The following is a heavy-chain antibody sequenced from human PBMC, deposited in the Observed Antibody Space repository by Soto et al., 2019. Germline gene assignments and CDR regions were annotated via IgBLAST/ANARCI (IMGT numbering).Heavy chain of an antibody. CDR3: ARDLAAGDL. Sequence: ASVKVSCKASGYTFINYYIHWVRQAPGQGLEWMAIINPMGGSTNDAQEFQGRVTLTSDTSTSTVYMELSSLRFEDTALFYCARDLAAGDLWGQGTLVTVSS. CDR2: INPMGGST. D-gene: IGHD6-13*01. CDR1: GYTFINYY. V-gene: IGHV1-46*01. J-gene: IGHJ5*02.